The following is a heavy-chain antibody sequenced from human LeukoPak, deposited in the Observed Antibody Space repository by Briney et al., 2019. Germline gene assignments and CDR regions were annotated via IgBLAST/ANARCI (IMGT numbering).Heavy chain of an antibody. CDR1: GFTFSSYS. D-gene: IGHD4-11*01. V-gene: IGHV3-21*01. CDR2: ISSSSSYI. CDR3: ARDLLYSNYMPYAFDI. Sequence: GGSLRLSCAASGFTFSSYSMNWVRQAPGKGLEWVSSISSSSSYIYYADSVKGRFTISRDNAKNSLYLQMNSLRAEDTAVYYCARDLLYSNYMPYAFDIWGQGTMVTVSS. J-gene: IGHJ3*02.